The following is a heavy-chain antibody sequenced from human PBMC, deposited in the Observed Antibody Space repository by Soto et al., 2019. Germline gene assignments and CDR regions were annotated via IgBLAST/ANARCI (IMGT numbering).Heavy chain of an antibody. Sequence: GGSLRLSCAASGFTFSDHYMAWIRQAPGKGLEWVANIKQDGSEKYYVDSVKGRFTISRDNARNSLYLQMNSLRAEDTAMYYCTSINHNDFAPDYWGQGTLVTVS. J-gene: IGHJ4*02. D-gene: IGHD1-20*01. CDR2: IKQDGSEK. V-gene: IGHV3-7*01. CDR1: GFTFSDHY. CDR3: TSINHNDFAPDY.